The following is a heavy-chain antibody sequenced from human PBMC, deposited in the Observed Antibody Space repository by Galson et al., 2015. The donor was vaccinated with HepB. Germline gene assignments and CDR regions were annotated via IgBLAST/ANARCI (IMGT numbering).Heavy chain of an antibody. V-gene: IGHV3-23*01. Sequence: SLRLSCAASGFTFSSYAMSWVRQAPGKGMEWVSAISGSGGSTYYADSVKGRFTISRDNSKNTLYLQMNSLRAEDTAVYYCAKVGRDTAMAKGPLPLDYWGQGTLVTVSS. CDR2: ISGSGGST. J-gene: IGHJ4*02. CDR3: AKVGRDTAMAKGPLPLDY. D-gene: IGHD5-18*01. CDR1: GFTFSSYA.